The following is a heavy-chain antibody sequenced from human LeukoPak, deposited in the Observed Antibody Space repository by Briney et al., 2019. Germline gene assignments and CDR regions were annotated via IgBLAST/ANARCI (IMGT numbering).Heavy chain of an antibody. CDR2: INSDGSST. V-gene: IGHV3-74*01. CDR1: GFPFRGYW. D-gene: IGHD7-27*01. CDR3: ARGPSGWGSLDS. Sequence: PGGPLTLPCAPSGFPFRGYWIHGLGQAPARGRAWVSRINSDGSSTKYADSVKGRLTISRDNAKNTLYLQVKSLRAEDTAVYYCARGPSGWGSLDSWGQGTLVTVSS. J-gene: IGHJ4*02.